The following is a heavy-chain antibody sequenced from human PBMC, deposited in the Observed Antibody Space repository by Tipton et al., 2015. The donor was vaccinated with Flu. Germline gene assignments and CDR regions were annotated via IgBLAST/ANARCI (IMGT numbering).Heavy chain of an antibody. CDR3: ARTVAVSAPGWFDP. CDR2: IYYSGST. J-gene: IGHJ5*02. V-gene: IGHV4-59*01. Sequence: TLSLTCTVSGGSISSYYWSWIRQPPGKGLEWIGYIYYSGSTNYNPPLKSRVTISVDTSKNQFSLKLSSVTAAETAVYYCARTVAVSAPGWFDPWGQGTLVTVSS. CDR1: GGSISSYY. D-gene: IGHD6-19*01.